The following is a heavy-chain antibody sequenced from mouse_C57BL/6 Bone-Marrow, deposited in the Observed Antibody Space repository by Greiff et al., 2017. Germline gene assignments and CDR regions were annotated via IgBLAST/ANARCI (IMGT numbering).Heavy chain of an antibody. CDR3: ARSDIYYGSSYVHAMDY. Sequence: QVQLQQSGAELVRPGASVKMSCKASGYTFTSYNMHWVKQTPRQGLEWIGAIYPGNGDTSYNQKFKGKATLTVDKSSSTAYMQLSSLTSEDSAVYFCARSDIYYGSSYVHAMDYWGQGTSVTVSS. CDR1: GYTFTSYN. D-gene: IGHD1-1*01. CDR2: IYPGNGDT. V-gene: IGHV1-12*01. J-gene: IGHJ4*01.